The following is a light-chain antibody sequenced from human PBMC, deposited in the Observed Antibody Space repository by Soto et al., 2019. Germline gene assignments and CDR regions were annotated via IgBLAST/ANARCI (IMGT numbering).Light chain of an antibody. CDR2: SNN. CDR1: SSNIGSNT. CDR3: AAWDDSLNGDVV. J-gene: IGLJ2*01. Sequence: SVLTQPPSASGTPGQRVTISCSGSSSNIGSNTVNWYQQLPGTAPKLLIYSNNQPPSGVPGRFSGSKSGTSASLAISGLQSEDEHEYYCAAWDDSLNGDVVFGGGTKLTVL. V-gene: IGLV1-44*01.